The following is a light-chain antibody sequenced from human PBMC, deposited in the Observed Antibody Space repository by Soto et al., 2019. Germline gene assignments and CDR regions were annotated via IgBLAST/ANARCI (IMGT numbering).Light chain of an antibody. CDR3: QQLNSYPIT. J-gene: IGKJ5*01. Sequence: EIILTQSPGTLSLSPGERATLSCRASERLSSVYLAWYQQRPGQPPRLLIYGASNRATGIPDRFSGSGSGTDFTLTISSLQPEDFATYYCQQLNSYPITFGQGTRLEIK. V-gene: IGKV3-20*01. CDR1: ERLSSVY. CDR2: GAS.